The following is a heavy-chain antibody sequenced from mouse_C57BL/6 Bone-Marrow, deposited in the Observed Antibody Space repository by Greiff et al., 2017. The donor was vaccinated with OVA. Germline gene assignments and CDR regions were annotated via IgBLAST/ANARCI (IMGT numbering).Heavy chain of an antibody. CDR2: LDPNSGGT. J-gene: IGHJ4*01. CDR3: ARNFPHYAGPGGVLMDY. V-gene: IGHV1-72*01. Sequence: VQLQQPGAELVKPGASVKLSCKASGYTFTSYWMHWVKQRPGRGLEWIGRLDPNSGGTKYNEKFKSKATLTVDKPSSPASMQLSCLTSEYSAVYYWARNFPHYAGPGGVLMDYWGQGTSVTVSS. CDR1: GYTFTSYW. D-gene: IGHD1-2*01.